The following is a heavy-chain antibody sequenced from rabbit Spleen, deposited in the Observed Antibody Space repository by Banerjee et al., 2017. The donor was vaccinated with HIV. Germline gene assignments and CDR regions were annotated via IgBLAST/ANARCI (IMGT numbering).Heavy chain of an antibody. D-gene: IGHD4-1*01. Sequence: QLEESAGGLVQPGGSLKLSCKASGFTLSSYYMNWVRQAPGKGLEWIGYIDPVFGITYYANWVNGRFTISSHNAQNTLFLQLNSLTAADTATYFCVREVAAKFNLWGPGTLVTVS. CDR2: IDPVFGIT. CDR3: VREVAAKFNL. V-gene: IGHV1S7*01. J-gene: IGHJ4*01. CDR1: GFTLSSYY.